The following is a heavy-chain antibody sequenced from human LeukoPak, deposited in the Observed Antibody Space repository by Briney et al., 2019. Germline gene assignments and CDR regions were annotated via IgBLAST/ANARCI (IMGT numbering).Heavy chain of an antibody. CDR2: INHSGST. CDR1: GGSFSGYY. J-gene: IGHJ5*02. D-gene: IGHD2-21*02. CDR3: ARGRVVTGKVWFDP. Sequence: SETLSLTCAVYGGSFSGYYWSWIRQPPGKGLEWIGEINHSGSTNYNPSLKSRVTISVDTSKNQFSLKLSSVTAADTAAYYCARGRVVTGKVWFDPWGQGTLVTVSS. V-gene: IGHV4-34*01.